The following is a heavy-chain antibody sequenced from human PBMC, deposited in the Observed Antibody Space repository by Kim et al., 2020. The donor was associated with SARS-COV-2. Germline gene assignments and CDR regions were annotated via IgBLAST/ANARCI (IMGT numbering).Heavy chain of an antibody. J-gene: IGHJ4*02. CDR1: GFTFRSYA. D-gene: IGHD6-13*01. CDR3: AKVWYSSSSHIDY. CDR2: ISDSDGST. V-gene: IGHV3-23*01. Sequence: GGSLRLSCVVSGFTFRSYAMNWIRQAPGKGPEWVSSISDSDGSTYYADSVKGRFTISRDNSKNTLYLQMNSLRAEDTAVYYCAKVWYSSSSHIDYWGQGTLVTVSS.